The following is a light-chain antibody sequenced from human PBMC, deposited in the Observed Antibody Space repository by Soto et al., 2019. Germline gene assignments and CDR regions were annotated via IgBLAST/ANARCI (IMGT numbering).Light chain of an antibody. V-gene: IGLV7-46*01. CDR3: LLTDPDTRV. Sequence: QAVVTQEPSLTVSPGGTVTLTCGSSTGAVASGHFPYWFQQKAGQAPRTLICDTNNKHSWTPARFSGSLLGGKAALTLSGAQPEDEADYHCLLTDPDTRVFGTGTKLTVL. J-gene: IGLJ1*01. CDR2: DTN. CDR1: TGAVASGHF.